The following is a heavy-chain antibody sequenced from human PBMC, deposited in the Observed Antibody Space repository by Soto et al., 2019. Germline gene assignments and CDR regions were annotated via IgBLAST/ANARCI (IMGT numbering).Heavy chain of an antibody. J-gene: IGHJ4*02. CDR1: GFTFSSYS. V-gene: IGHV3-30*03. D-gene: IGHD5-18*01. CDR2: ISYAGGTK. Sequence: QVQLVESGGGVVQPGRSLRLSCVASGFTFSSYSMHWVRQAPGKGLEWVAVISYAGGTKYYGGSLKGRFTISRDNSKSTLYLQVYSLTTDDTAVYFCARGGGFSYGDSWGQGTLVTVSS. CDR3: ARGGGFSYGDS.